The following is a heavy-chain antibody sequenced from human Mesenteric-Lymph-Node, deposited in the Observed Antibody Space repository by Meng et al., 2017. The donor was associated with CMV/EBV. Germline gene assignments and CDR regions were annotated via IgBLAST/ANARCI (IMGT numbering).Heavy chain of an antibody. V-gene: IGHV3-48*03. J-gene: IGHJ4*02. CDR3: ARGSDTYSALDY. CDR1: GFTFRSYE. D-gene: IGHD4-11*01. Sequence: GESLKISCTVTGFTFRSYEMNWVRQAPGKGLEWVSYTSSSGGALYYADSVKGRFTISRDNAKSSLHLQMNSLRAEDTAVYFCARGSDTYSALDYWGQGTLVTVSS. CDR2: TSSSGGAL.